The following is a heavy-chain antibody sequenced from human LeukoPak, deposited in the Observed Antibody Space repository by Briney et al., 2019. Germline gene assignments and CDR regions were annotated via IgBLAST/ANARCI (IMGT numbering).Heavy chain of an antibody. CDR1: GYTFTSYA. CDR2: INTNTGNP. Sequence: ASVKVSCKASGYTFTSYAMNWVRQAPGQGLEWMGWINTNTGNPTYAQGFTGRFVFSLDTSVSTAYLQISSLKAEDTAVYYCARALIWFGELLYGGGYYYYMDVWGKGTTVTVSS. D-gene: IGHD3-10*01. V-gene: IGHV7-4-1*02. J-gene: IGHJ6*03. CDR3: ARALIWFGELLYGGGYYYYMDV.